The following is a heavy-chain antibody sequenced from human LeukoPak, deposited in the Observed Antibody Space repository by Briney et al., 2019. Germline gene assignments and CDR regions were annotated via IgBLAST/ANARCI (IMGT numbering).Heavy chain of an antibody. V-gene: IGHV1-69*06. J-gene: IGHJ6*04. CDR2: IIPLFGTP. CDR1: GGTFSSYA. D-gene: IGHD2-15*01. CDR3: ASATLRCSGGSCYEMDV. Sequence: SVKVSCKASGGTFSSYAISWVRQAPGQGLEWMGGIIPLFGTPDYAQKFQDRLTITADKSTSTAYMELSSLRSEDTAVYYCASATLRCSGGSCYEMDVWGKGTTVTVSS.